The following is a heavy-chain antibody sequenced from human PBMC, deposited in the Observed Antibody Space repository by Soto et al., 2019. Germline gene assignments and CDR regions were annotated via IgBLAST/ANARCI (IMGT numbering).Heavy chain of an antibody. CDR1: GFTFSSYG. J-gene: IGHJ4*02. CDR3: ARDRGSGWYGPIDY. V-gene: IGHV3-33*01. CDR2: IWYDGSNK. D-gene: IGHD6-19*01. Sequence: QVQLVETGGGVVQPGRSLRLSCAASGFTFSSYGMHWVRQAPGKGLEWVAVIWYDGSNKYYADSVTGRFTISRDNSKTALYLQMNSLRAEDTAVYYCARDRGSGWYGPIDYWGQGTLVTVSS.